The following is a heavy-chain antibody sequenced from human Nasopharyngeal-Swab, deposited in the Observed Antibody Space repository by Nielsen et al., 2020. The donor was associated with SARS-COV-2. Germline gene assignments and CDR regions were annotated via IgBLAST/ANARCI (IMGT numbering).Heavy chain of an antibody. V-gene: IGHV3-9*01. J-gene: IGHJ4*02. CDR2: IIWNSGSK. CDR1: GFTFDDYT. D-gene: IGHD4-11*01. Sequence: GGSLRLSFAASGFTFDDYTMYWVRQRPGEGREWVSGIIWNSGSKGYADSVKGRFTVSRAKAKNSLYLLMNTLRSEDTSLYYCARGTADYSNPSFDYWFQGTLVTVPS. CDR3: ARGTADYSNPSFDY.